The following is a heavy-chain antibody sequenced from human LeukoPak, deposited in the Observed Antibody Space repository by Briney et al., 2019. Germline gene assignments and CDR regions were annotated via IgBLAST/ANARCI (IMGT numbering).Heavy chain of an antibody. J-gene: IGHJ5*02. Sequence: SETLSLTCTVSGGSISSSSYYWGWIRQPPGKGLEWIGSIYYSGSTYYNPSLKSRVTISVDTSKNQFSLKLSSVTVADTAVYYCARHLRLLMVYAAWGQGTLVTVSS. V-gene: IGHV4-39*01. CDR2: IYYSGST. CDR1: GGSISSSSYY. CDR3: ARHLRLLMVYAA. D-gene: IGHD2-8*01.